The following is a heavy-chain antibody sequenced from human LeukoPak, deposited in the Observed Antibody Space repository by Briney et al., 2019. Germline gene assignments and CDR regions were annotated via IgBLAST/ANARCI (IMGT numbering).Heavy chain of an antibody. Sequence: PGGSLRLSCATSGLTFSNYWMHWLRQDPGKGLMWVSRINTDGSTTNYANSVRGRFTISRDNAKNTLYLQMNSLRAEDTAMYYCARDWWFDPWGQGTLVTVSS. CDR3: ARDWWFDP. CDR2: INTDGSTT. CDR1: GLTFSNYW. J-gene: IGHJ5*02. V-gene: IGHV3-74*01.